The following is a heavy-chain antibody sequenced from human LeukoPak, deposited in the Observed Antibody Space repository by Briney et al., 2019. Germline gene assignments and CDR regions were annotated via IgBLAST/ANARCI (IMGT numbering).Heavy chain of an antibody. J-gene: IGHJ5*02. CDR3: ARGDGDYDFWSGYGNHNWFDP. CDR1: DGSISSGSYY. D-gene: IGHD3-3*01. Sequence: SETLSLTCTVSDGSISSGSYYWSWIRQPAGKGLEWIGRIYTSGSTNYNPSLKSRVTISVDTSKNQFSLKLSSVTAADTAVYYCARGDGDYDFWSGYGNHNWFDPWGQGTLVTVSS. V-gene: IGHV4-61*02. CDR2: IYTSGST.